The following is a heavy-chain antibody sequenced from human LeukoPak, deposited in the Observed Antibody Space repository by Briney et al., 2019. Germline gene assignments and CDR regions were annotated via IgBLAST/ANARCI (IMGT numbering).Heavy chain of an antibody. CDR2: IFTSGST. CDR1: GGSISSGSYY. J-gene: IGHJ5*02. D-gene: IGHD2-2*01. CDR3: ARDIIGYCSSTSCPPGTNWFDP. Sequence: NTSETLSLTCTVSGGSISSGSYYWSWIRQPAGKGLEWIGRIFTSGSTNYNPSLKSRVTMSVDTSKNQFSLKLSSVTAADTAVYYCARDIIGYCSSTSCPPGTNWFDPWGQGTLVTVSS. V-gene: IGHV4-61*02.